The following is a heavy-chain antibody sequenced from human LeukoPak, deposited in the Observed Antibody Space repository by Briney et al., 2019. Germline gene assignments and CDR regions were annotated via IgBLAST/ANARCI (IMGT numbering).Heavy chain of an antibody. CDR3: ASHNSNLVYYYYMDV. Sequence: PGGSLRLSCAASGFTFSSYAMSWVRQAPRRWLERVSGISGGGSSTYYADSVKGRFTISRDNSKNTLYVQMISLRAEDTAVYYCASHNSNLVYYYYMDVWGKGTTVTVSS. CDR1: GFTFSSYA. D-gene: IGHD1-14*01. CDR2: ISGGGSST. J-gene: IGHJ6*03. V-gene: IGHV3-23*01.